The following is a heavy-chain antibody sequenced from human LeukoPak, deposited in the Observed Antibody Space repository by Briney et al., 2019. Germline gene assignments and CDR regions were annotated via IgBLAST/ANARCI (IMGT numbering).Heavy chain of an antibody. CDR2: ISYVGGT. CDR3: ARRGIAGGHAFDI. J-gene: IGHJ3*02. D-gene: IGHD2-21*01. V-gene: IGHV4-39*01. CDR1: GGSISSSSYY. Sequence: SETLSLTCTVSGGSISSSSYYWDWIRQPPGKGLQWIGSISYVGGTYYNPSLKSRVTISVDTSKNQFSLRLSSVTAADTAVYYCARRGIAGGHAFDIWGQGTMVTVSS.